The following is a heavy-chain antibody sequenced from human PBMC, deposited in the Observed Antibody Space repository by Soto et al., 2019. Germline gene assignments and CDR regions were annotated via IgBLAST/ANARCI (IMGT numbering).Heavy chain of an antibody. D-gene: IGHD3-3*01. J-gene: IGHJ4*02. Sequence: PTLVNPTQTLTLTCTFSGFSLSTRGVGVGWIRQPPGKALDWLALIFWDDNKRYSPYLKSRVTITNDTSKKQVVLTMTNMDPVETATYYCAHTKPFFGVVTTFDYWGQGTLVTVSS. CDR2: IFWDDNK. CDR3: AHTKPFFGVVTTFDY. V-gene: IGHV2-5*02. CDR1: GFSLSTRGVG.